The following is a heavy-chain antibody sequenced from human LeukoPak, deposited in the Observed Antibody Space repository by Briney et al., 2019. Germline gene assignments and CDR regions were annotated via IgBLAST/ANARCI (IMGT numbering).Heavy chain of an antibody. D-gene: IGHD2-2*01. Sequence: PGGSLRLSCGASGFTFNKNAMSWVRQAPGKGLEWVSCISSGGGTTSYAQSVKGRFTISRDNSKNTVYLQMNGLRAEDTAVYYCAKNGSSWPHDAFDVWGQGTMVTVSA. V-gene: IGHV3-23*01. J-gene: IGHJ3*01. CDR1: GFTFNKNA. CDR2: ISSGGGTT. CDR3: AKNGSSWPHDAFDV.